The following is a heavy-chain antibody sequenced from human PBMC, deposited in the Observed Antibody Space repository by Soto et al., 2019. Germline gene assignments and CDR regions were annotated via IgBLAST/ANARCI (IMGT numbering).Heavy chain of an antibody. CDR1: GGSISSSSYY. V-gene: IGHV4-39*01. CDR3: ARQVLEWLWSDY. CDR2: IYYSGST. Sequence: SETLSLTCTVSGGSISSSSYYWGWIRQPPGKGLEWIGSIYYSGSTYYNPSLKSRVTISVDTSKNQFSLKLSSVTAADTAVYYCARQVLEWLWSDYWGQGTLVTVSS. J-gene: IGHJ4*02. D-gene: IGHD3-3*01.